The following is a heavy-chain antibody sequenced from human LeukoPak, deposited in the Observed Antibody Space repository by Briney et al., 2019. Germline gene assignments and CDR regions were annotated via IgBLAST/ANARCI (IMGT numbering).Heavy chain of an antibody. CDR2: IGTAGDT. D-gene: IGHD3-22*01. J-gene: IGHJ3*02. V-gene: IGHV3-13*01. CDR3: ARGEPGTMIVQGNAFDI. Sequence: GGSLRLSCAASGFTFSSYDMHWVRQATGKGLEWASAIGTAGDTYYPGSVKGRFTISRENAKNSLYLQMNSLRAGDTAVYYCARGEPGTMIVQGNAFDIWGQGTMVTVSS. CDR1: GFTFSSYD.